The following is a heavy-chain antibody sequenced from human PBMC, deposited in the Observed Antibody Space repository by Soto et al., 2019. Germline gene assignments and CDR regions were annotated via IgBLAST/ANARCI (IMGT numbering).Heavy chain of an antibody. CDR3: ARGVGRQHYYYYGMDV. CDR2: INPNSGGT. D-gene: IGHD1-26*01. Sequence: QVQLVQSGAEVKKPGASVKVSCKASGYTFTGYYMHWVRQAPGQGLEWMGWINPNSGGTNYAQKFKGWVTMTRDTSISTAYMELSRLRSDDTAVYYCARGVGRQHYYYYGMDVWGQGTTVTVSS. CDR1: GYTFTGYY. J-gene: IGHJ6*02. V-gene: IGHV1-2*04.